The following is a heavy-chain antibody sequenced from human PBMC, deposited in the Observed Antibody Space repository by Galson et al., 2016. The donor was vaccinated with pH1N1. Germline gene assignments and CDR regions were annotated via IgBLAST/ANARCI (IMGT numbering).Heavy chain of an antibody. J-gene: IGHJ4*02. V-gene: IGHV3-30*04. CDR3: VRDSENSGHEGFH. Sequence: SLRLSCAASGFTFTSYAMHWVRQAPGKGLEWVAVILYDGTNEYYADSVKGRFTISRDKTQSTVYRQMNSLRTEDTAVYYCVRDSENSGHEGFHWAKGTLVIVSS. D-gene: IGHD5-12*01. CDR1: GFTFTSYA. CDR2: ILYDGTNE.